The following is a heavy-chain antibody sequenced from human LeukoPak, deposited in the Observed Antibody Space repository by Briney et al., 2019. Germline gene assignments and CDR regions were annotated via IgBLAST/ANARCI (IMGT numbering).Heavy chain of an antibody. CDR3: ARDPALGGSYFDY. CDR2: IYYSGST. CDR1: GGSISSYY. V-gene: IGHV4-59*01. J-gene: IGHJ4*02. Sequence: SETLSLTCTVSGGSISSYYWSWIRQPPGKGLEWIGYIYYSGSTNYNPSLKSRVTISVDTSKNQFSLKPSSVTAADTAVYYCARDPALGGSYFDYWGQGTLVTVSS. D-gene: IGHD1-26*01.